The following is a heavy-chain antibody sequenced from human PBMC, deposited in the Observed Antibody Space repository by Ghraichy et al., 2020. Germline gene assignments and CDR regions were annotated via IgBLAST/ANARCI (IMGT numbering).Heavy chain of an antibody. CDR2: IYYSGST. J-gene: IGHJ5*02. Sequence: SETLYLTCTVSGGSISSSSYYWGWIRQPPGKGLEWIGSIYYSGSTYYNPSLKSRVTISVDTSKNQFSLKLSSVTAADTAVYYCARDPLEMATITVWFDPWGQGTLVTVSS. V-gene: IGHV4-39*07. D-gene: IGHD5-24*01. CDR1: GGSISSSSYY. CDR3: ARDPLEMATITVWFDP.